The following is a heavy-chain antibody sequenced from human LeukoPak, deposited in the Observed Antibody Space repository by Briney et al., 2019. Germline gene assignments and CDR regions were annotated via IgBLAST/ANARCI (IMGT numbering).Heavy chain of an antibody. CDR1: VFTHTNAG. J-gene: IGHJ4*02. V-gene: IGHV3-15*01. D-gene: IGHD1-7*01. Sequence: GGSLRLSRVASVFTHTNAGLRCVRQAPGKGREWVGRVKGKTDGGTTDYAAPVKGRFTISKDDSRNTLYLQMNSLKTEDTAVYYCTTDRIGNYLFGYWGQGTLVTVSS. CDR3: TTDRIGNYLFGY. CDR2: VKGKTDGGTT.